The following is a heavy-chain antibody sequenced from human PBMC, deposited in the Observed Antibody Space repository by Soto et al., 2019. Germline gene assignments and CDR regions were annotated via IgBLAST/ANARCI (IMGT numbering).Heavy chain of an antibody. CDR3: ARGGYYYDSSGYPSALDI. V-gene: IGHV3-53*01. CDR1: GFTVSSNY. Sequence: GGSLRLSCAASGFTVSSNYMSWVRQAPGKGLEWVSAIYSGGSISYTDSVKGRFTISRDNSKNTLYLQMNSLRAEDTAVYYCARGGYYYDSSGYPSALDIWGQGTMVTVSS. CDR2: IYSGGSI. J-gene: IGHJ3*02. D-gene: IGHD3-22*01.